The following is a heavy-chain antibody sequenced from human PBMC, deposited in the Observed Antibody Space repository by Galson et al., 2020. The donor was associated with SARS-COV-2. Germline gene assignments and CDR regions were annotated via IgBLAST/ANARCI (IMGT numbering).Heavy chain of an antibody. V-gene: IGHV4-39*01. J-gene: IGHJ2*01. D-gene: IGHD1-20*01. CDR1: GGSISSSAYY. Sequence: SQTLSLTCTVSGGSISSSAYYWGWIRQPPGKGLEWIGNIYYSGSTYYNPSLKSRVTISVDPSKNQFSLNLSSVTAADTAVYYCARRYNRSPQGWYFDLWGRGTLVTVSS. CDR2: IYYSGST. CDR3: ARRYNRSPQGWYFDL.